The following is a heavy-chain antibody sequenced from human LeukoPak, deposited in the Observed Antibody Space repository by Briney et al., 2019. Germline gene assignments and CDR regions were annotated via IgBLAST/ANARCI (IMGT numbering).Heavy chain of an antibody. D-gene: IGHD5-24*01. CDR1: GGSISNYY. CDR3: ARNSRDGYSLLDFDY. J-gene: IGHJ4*02. Sequence: SETLSLTCTVSGGSISNYYWSWIRQPAGRGLEWIGRIYTSGSTNYHPSLKSRVTMSLDTSKNRFSLKLSSVTAADTAVYYCARNSRDGYSLLDFDYWGQGTLVTVSS. V-gene: IGHV4-4*07. CDR2: IYTSGST.